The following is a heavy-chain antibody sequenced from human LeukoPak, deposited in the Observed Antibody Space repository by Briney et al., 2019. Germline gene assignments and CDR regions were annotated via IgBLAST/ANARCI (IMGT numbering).Heavy chain of an antibody. CDR3: ANAVSRDCSSNSCYLSDY. Sequence: GGSLRLSCAASGFRFSSYAMSWVRQAPGKGLEWVSAISGSGVSTYYADSVKGRFTVSRDNSKNTLYLQMSSLRAEDTAVYYCANAVSRDCSSNSCYLSDYWGQGTLVTVSS. D-gene: IGHD2-2*01. V-gene: IGHV3-23*01. CDR1: GFRFSSYA. J-gene: IGHJ4*02. CDR2: ISGSGVST.